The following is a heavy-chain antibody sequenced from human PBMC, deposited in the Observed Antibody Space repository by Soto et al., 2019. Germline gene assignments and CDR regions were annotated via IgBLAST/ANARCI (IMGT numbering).Heavy chain of an antibody. CDR3: ARGYCSGGSCSPGGMDV. J-gene: IGHJ6*02. D-gene: IGHD2-15*01. V-gene: IGHV3-74*01. Sequence: EVQLVESGGGLVQPGGSLRLSCAASGFTFSTYWMHWVRQAPGKGLVWVSRINGDGSSTSYADSVKGRFTISRDNAKNXXYQQMNSLRAEDTAVYYGARGYCSGGSCSPGGMDVWGQGTTVTVSS. CDR2: INGDGSST. CDR1: GFTFSTYW.